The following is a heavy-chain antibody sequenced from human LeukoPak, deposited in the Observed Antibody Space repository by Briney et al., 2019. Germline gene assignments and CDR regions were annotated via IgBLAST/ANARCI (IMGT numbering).Heavy chain of an antibody. CDR1: GFTSIAYA. J-gene: IGHJ6*02. CDR3: ARNQQLGGHSYYYYGMAV. D-gene: IGHD3-16*01. Sequence: GGSLRLSCVGSGFTSIAYALTWARQAPGKGLEWVSGMSGGGVTTYYADSVKGRFTISRDNSKNTLYLQMNSLRADDTAIYYCARNQQLGGHSYYYYGMAVWGQGTTVTVSS. V-gene: IGHV3-23*01. CDR2: MSGGGVTT.